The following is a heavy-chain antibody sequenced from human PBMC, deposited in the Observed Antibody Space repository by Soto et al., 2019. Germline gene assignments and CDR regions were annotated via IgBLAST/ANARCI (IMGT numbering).Heavy chain of an antibody. CDR1: TFTFSSYA. V-gene: IGHV3-23*01. J-gene: IGHJ6*03. CDR3: ARYCSSTSCYGEAYYYYMDV. CDR2: ISGSASRT. D-gene: IGHD2-2*01. Sequence: AGGSLRLSCAASTFTFSSYAMTWVRQAPGKGLEWVSGISGSASRTYCADSVKGRFTISRDNSKNTVYLQMNSLRAEDTAMYYCARYCSSTSCYGEAYYYYMDVWGKGTTVTVSS.